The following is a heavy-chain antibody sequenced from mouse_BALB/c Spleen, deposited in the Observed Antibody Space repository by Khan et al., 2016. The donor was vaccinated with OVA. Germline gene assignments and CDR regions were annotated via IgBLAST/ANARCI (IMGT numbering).Heavy chain of an antibody. CDR1: GYTFTSYW. J-gene: IGHJ4*01. D-gene: IGHD1-1*01. CDR2: IAPGSGST. CDR3: ARENYYCSSRYAMDY. V-gene: IGHV1S41*01. Sequence: DLVKPGASVKLSCKASGYTFTSYWINWIKQRPGQGLEWIGRIAPGSGSTYYNEMFKGKATLTADTSSSTAYIQLSSLSSEDSAVYVCARENYYCSSRYAMDYWGQGTSVTVSS.